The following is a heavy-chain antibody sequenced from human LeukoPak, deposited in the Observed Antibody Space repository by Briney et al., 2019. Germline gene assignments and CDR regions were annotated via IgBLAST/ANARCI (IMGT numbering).Heavy chain of an antibody. CDR3: ARRLKISQGGTTDY. Sequence: GESLKISCKGSGYSFTSYWIGWVRQMPGKGLEWMGIIYPGDSDTRYSPSLQGQVTISADRSITTAYLQWSSLRASDTATYYCARRLKISQGGTTDYWGQGTLVTVSS. V-gene: IGHV5-51*01. CDR2: IYPGDSDT. CDR1: GYSFTSYW. D-gene: IGHD1-1*01. J-gene: IGHJ4*02.